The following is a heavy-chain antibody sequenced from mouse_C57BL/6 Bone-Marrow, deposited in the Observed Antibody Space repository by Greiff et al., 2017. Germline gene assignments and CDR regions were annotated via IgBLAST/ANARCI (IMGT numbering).Heavy chain of an antibody. Sequence: EVKLQESGPGLVKPSQSLSLTCSVTGYSITSGYYWNWIRQFPGNKLEWMGYISYDGSNNYNPSLKNRISITRDTSKNQFSLKLNSVTTEDTATYYCARGGYDEAWFAYWGQGTLVTVSA. D-gene: IGHD2-2*01. CDR2: ISYDGSN. J-gene: IGHJ3*01. V-gene: IGHV3-6*01. CDR3: ARGGYDEAWFAY. CDR1: GYSITSGYY.